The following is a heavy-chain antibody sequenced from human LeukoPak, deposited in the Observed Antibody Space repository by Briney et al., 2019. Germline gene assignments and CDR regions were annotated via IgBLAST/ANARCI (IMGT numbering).Heavy chain of an antibody. D-gene: IGHD6-13*01. CDR3: AKGGVSDRGSWYGDYFDY. CDR2: LSAVGSHK. J-gene: IGHJ4*02. CDR1: GFTFSNHG. V-gene: IGHV3-30*18. Sequence: GRSLRLSCAASGFTFSNHGMHWVRQAPGKGLEWVAVLSAVGSHKQFADAVKDRFAISRDNSKETLYLQMNGLRSEDTAIYYCAKGGVSDRGSWYGDYFDYWGQGTLVTVYS.